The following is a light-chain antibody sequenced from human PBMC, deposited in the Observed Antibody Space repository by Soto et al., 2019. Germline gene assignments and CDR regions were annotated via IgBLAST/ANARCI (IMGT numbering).Light chain of an antibody. V-gene: IGKV1-33*01. Sequence: DIPMTQSPSSLSASIGDRATITCQANEDIRKYLNWYQQKPGKAPKLLIYGASNLEKGVPPRFSGNASETDFTFTISGLQPEDFASYYCQQYRDLPLNFGQGTMVE. CDR3: QQYRDLPLN. CDR2: GAS. J-gene: IGKJ2*01. CDR1: EDIRKY.